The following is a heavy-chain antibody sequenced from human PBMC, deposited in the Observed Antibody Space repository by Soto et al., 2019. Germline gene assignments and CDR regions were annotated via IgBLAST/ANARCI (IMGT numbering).Heavy chain of an antibody. CDR3: ARGGYASTLDSSGYLYYYGMDV. V-gene: IGHV3-33*01. CDR1: GFTFSSYG. D-gene: IGHD3-22*01. CDR2: IWYDGSNK. Sequence: GGSLRLSCAASGFTFSSYGMHWVRQAPGKGLEWVAVIWYDGSNKYYADSVKGRFTISRDNSKNTLYLQMNSLRAEDTAVYYCARGGYASTLDSSGYLYYYGMDVWGQGTTVTVSS. J-gene: IGHJ6*02.